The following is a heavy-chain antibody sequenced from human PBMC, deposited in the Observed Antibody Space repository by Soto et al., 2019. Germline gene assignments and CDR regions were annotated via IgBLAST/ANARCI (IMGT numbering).Heavy chain of an antibody. Sequence: GGSLRLYCAASGFTFSSYAMSWVRQAPGKGLEWVSDISGSGGSTYYADSVKGRFTISRDNSKKTLYLQMNSLRAEDTAVYYCATAPSYYDIVYMDVWGKGTTVTVSS. CDR2: ISGSGGST. V-gene: IGHV3-23*01. CDR3: ATAPSYYDIVYMDV. J-gene: IGHJ6*03. CDR1: GFTFSSYA. D-gene: IGHD3-9*01.